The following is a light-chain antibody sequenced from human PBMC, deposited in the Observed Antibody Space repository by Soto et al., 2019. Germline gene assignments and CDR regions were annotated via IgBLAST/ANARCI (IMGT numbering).Light chain of an antibody. J-gene: IGLJ2*01. Sequence: QSALTQPASVSGSPGQSITISCTGTSSDVGGYNYVSWHQQHPGKAPKLMIYEVSNRPSGVSNRFSGSKSGNTASLTISGLQAEDEADYYCSSYTGSSTVVFGGGTKLTVL. CDR3: SSYTGSSTVV. CDR2: EVS. CDR1: SSDVGGYNY. V-gene: IGLV2-14*01.